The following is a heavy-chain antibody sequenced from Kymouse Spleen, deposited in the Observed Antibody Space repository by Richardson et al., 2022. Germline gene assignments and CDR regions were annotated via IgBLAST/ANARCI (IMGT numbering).Heavy chain of an antibody. D-gene: IGHD6-13*01. CDR1: GFTFSSYD. CDR3: PQLELLGSSS*PLDY. CDR2: IGTAGDT. Sequence: EVQLVESGGGLVQPGGSLRLSCAASGFTFSSYDMHWVRQATGKGLEWVSAIGTAGDTYYPGSVKGRFTISRENAKNSLYLQMNSLRAGDTAVYLLPQLELLGSSS*PLDYWGQGTLVTVSS. J-gene: IGHJ4*02. V-gene: IGHV3-13*01.